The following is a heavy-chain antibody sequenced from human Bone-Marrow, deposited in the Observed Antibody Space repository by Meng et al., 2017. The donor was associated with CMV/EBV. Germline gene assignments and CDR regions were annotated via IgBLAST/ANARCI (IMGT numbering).Heavy chain of an antibody. D-gene: IGHD3-3*01. CDR3: AKIGPLMSYDFWSGYEHFDY. J-gene: IGHJ4*02. Sequence: GESLKISCAASGFSFSSYGMHWVRQAPGKGLEWVAVIWYDGSNKYYADSVKGRFTISRDNSKNTLYLQMNSLRAEDTAVYYCAKIGPLMSYDFWSGYEHFDYWGQGTLVTVSS. CDR2: IWYDGSNK. CDR1: GFSFSSYG. V-gene: IGHV3-30*02.